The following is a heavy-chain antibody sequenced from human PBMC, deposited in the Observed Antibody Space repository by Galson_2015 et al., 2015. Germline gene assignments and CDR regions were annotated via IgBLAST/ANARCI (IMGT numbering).Heavy chain of an antibody. CDR3: ARERDIIAVAGFFDY. CDR2: ISYDGSNK. V-gene: IGHV3-30-3*01. CDR1: GFTFSSYA. Sequence: SLRLSCAASGFTFSSYAMHWVRQAPGKGLAWVAVISYDGSNKYYADSVKGRFTISRDNSKNTLYLQMNSLRAEDTAVYYCARERDIIAVAGFFDYWGQGTLVTVSS. J-gene: IGHJ4*02. D-gene: IGHD6-19*01.